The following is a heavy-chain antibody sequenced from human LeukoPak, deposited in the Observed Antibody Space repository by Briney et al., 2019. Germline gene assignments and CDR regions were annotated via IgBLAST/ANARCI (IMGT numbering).Heavy chain of an antibody. CDR1: GFTFSRYG. J-gene: IGHJ4*02. CDR3: ARGMTSDYDFGLDY. Sequence: GGSLRLYCAASGFTFSRYGMVWVRQAPGKGLEIVSAITGDGGSTYYADLVKGRFIISRDNFKNTVDLQMGSLRAEDMAVYYCARGMTSDYDFGLDYWGQGTLVTVSS. CDR2: ITGDGGST. D-gene: IGHD5-12*01. V-gene: IGHV3-64*02.